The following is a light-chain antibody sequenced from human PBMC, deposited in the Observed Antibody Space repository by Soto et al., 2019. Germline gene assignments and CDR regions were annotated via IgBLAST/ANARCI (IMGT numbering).Light chain of an antibody. J-gene: IGKJ2*01. CDR2: AAS. CDR3: QQSYKTPHT. CDR1: RDISNS. Sequence: DIQMTQSPSSVSASVGDRLTITCRASRDISNSLAWYQQRQGTAPKLLIYAASNLLSGVPSRFSGSGSGTNFTLTISSLQPEDFATYYCQQSYKTPHTFGQGTKLETK. V-gene: IGKV1-12*01.